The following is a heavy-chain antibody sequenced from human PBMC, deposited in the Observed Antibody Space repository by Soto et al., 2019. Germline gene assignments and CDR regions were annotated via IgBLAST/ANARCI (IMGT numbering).Heavy chain of an antibody. CDR1: GFTFSSYG. Sequence: PGGSLRLSCAASGFTFSSYGMRWVRQAPGKGLEWVAVISYDGSNKYYADSVKGRFTISRDNSKNTLYLQMNSLRAEDTAVYYCAKDSNVLRYFDWSLRYYYYYGMDVWGQGTTVTVSS. D-gene: IGHD3-9*01. V-gene: IGHV3-30*18. CDR2: ISYDGSNK. J-gene: IGHJ6*02. CDR3: AKDSNVLRYFDWSLRYYYYYGMDV.